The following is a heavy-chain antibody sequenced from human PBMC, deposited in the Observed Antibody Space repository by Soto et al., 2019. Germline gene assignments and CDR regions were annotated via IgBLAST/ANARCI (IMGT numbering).Heavy chain of an antibody. CDR1: GYTFTSYD. D-gene: IGHD2-2*01. CDR2: MNPNSGNT. V-gene: IGHV1-8*01. CDR3: ARGREGVVETYYYYMDV. J-gene: IGHJ6*03. Sequence: VQLVQSGAEVKQPGASVKVSCKASGYTFTSYDINWVRQATGQGLEWMGWMNPNSGNTGYAQKFQGRVTMTRNTSISTAYMELSSLRSEDTAVYYCARGREGVVETYYYYMDVWGKGTTVTVSS.